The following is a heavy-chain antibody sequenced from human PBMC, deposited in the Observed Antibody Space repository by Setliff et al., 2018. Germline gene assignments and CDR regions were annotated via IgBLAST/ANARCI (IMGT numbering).Heavy chain of an antibody. D-gene: IGHD6-13*01. CDR3: ARQPYSTTYYYYYYYMDV. Sequence: NPSETLSLTCTVSNGSISSGNYFWGWIRQPPGKGLEWMGSIFYTGSTYYSLSLKSRVTMSIDTSKNQFSLNLNSVTAADTAVYYCARQPYSTTYYYYYYYMDVWGKGTTVTVSS. CDR2: IFYTGST. CDR1: NGSISSGNYF. V-gene: IGHV4-39*01. J-gene: IGHJ6*03.